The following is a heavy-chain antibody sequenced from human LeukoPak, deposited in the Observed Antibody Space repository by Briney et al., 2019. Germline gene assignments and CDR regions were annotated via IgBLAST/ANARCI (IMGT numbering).Heavy chain of an antibody. CDR1: GGSISSSSYY. V-gene: IGHV4-39*07. CDR3: ARVGTSYYYDFWSGYWGGGRAFDI. CDR2: IYYSGST. J-gene: IGHJ3*02. Sequence: PSETLSLTCTVSGGSISSSSYYWGWIRQPPGKGLEWIGSIYYSGSTYYNPSLKSRVTISVDTSKNQFSLKLSSVTAADTAVYYCARVGTSYYYDFWSGYWGGGRAFDIWGQGTMVTVSP. D-gene: IGHD3-3*01.